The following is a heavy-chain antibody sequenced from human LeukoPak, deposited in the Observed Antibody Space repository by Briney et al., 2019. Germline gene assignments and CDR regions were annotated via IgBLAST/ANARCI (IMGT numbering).Heavy chain of an antibody. CDR2: ISSSSSYI. Sequence: PGGSLILSCAASGFTFSSYSMNWVRQAPGKGLEWVSSISSSSSYIYYADSVKGRFTISRDNAKNSLYLQMNSLRAEDTAVYYCARDGGSDGTDAFDIWGQGTMVTVSS. CDR1: GFTFSSYS. V-gene: IGHV3-21*01. D-gene: IGHD3-16*01. CDR3: ARDGGSDGTDAFDI. J-gene: IGHJ3*02.